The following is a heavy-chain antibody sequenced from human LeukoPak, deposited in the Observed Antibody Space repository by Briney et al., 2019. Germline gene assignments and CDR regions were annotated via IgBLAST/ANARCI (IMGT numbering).Heavy chain of an antibody. V-gene: IGHV3-73*01. CDR3: TRHVLSGSYYENY. J-gene: IGHJ4*02. CDR2: IRSKANSYAT. D-gene: IGHD1-26*01. CDR1: GFTFSGSA. Sequence: GGSLRLSCASSGFTFSGSAIHWVRQASGKGLEWVGRIRSKANSYATAYAASVKGRFTISRDDSKNTAYLQMNSLKTEDTAVYYCTRHVLSGSYYENYWGQGTLVTVSS.